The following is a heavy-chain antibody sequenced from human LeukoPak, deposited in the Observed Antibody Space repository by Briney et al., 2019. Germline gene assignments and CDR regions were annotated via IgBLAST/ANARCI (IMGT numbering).Heavy chain of an antibody. CDR2: FSRSGPDT. V-gene: IGHV3-23*01. D-gene: IGHD6-13*01. CDR3: VKGRISEDGLDF. CDR1: GFTFCSSA. Sequence: GGSLRLSCAASGFTFCSSAMSWVRQAPGKGPEWVSTFSRSGPDTYYADSVKGRFTISRDNSKNMLYLQMNSLRAEDTAVYYCVKGRISEDGLDFWGQGTLVTVSS. J-gene: IGHJ4*02.